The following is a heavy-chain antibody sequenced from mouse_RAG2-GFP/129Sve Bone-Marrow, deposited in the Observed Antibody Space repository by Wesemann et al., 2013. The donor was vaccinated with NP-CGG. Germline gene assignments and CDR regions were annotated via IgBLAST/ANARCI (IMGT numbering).Heavy chain of an antibody. V-gene: IGHV5-6-4*01. CDR2: SSGGSYT. J-gene: IGHJ4*01. Sequence: SSGGSYTYYPDSVKGRFTISRDNAKNTLYLQMSSLKSEDTAMYYCTRDGNYAMDYWGQGTSVTVSS. CDR3: TRDGNYAMDY. D-gene: IGHD1-1*02.